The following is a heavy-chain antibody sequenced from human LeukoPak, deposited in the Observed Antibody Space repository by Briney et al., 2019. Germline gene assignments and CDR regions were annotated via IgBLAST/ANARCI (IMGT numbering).Heavy chain of an antibody. Sequence: ASVKVSCKASGYIFTRYGIDWVRQAPGQGLERMGWISAYNGQTDYAQTLQGRVTMTRDTSTSTAYMELKSLTSDDTAVYYCARQGVVGSGYYRDFDYWGQGTLVTVSS. CDR1: GYIFTRYG. CDR3: ARQGVVGSGYYRDFDY. J-gene: IGHJ4*02. CDR2: ISAYNGQT. V-gene: IGHV1-18*01. D-gene: IGHD3-22*01.